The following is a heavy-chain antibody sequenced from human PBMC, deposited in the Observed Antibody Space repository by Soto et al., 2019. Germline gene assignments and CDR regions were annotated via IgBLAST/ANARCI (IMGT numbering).Heavy chain of an antibody. CDR3: ARAAKRRDYDFWSGYYYYYGMDV. V-gene: IGHV1-8*01. Sequence: QVQLVQSGAEVKKPGASVKVSCKASGYTFTSYDINWVRQATGQGLEWMGWMNPNSGNTGYAQKFQGRVTMTRNTSIRTAYMELSSLRSEDTAVYYCARAAKRRDYDFWSGYYYYYGMDVWGQGTTVTVSS. J-gene: IGHJ6*02. CDR1: GYTFTSYD. CDR2: MNPNSGNT. D-gene: IGHD3-3*01.